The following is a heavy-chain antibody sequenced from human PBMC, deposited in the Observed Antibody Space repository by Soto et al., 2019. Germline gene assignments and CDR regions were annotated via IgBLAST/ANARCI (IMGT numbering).Heavy chain of an antibody. CDR2: IKQDGSEK. CDR3: ARSAARGVDYYGMDV. J-gene: IGHJ6*02. D-gene: IGHD3-10*01. V-gene: IGHV3-7*01. CDR1: GFTFSSYW. Sequence: GGSLRLSCAASGFTFSSYWMSWVRQAPGKGLEWVANIKQDGSEKYYVDSVKGRFTISRDNAKNSLYLQMNSLRAEDTAVYYCARSAARGVDYYGMDVWGQGATVTVSS.